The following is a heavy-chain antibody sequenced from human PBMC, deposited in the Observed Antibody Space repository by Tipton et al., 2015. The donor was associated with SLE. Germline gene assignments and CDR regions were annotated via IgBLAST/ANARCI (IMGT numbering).Heavy chain of an antibody. D-gene: IGHD1-1*01. J-gene: IGHJ3*02. Sequence: SLRLSCAASGFTFADYGASWVRQVPGKGLECVSAINWNGGSTGYAESVKGRFTISRDNAKNSLFLQINSLRAEDTALYYCARARTGTTFDPFDIWGQGTMVTVSS. V-gene: IGHV3-20*04. CDR2: INWNGGST. CDR1: GFTFADYG. CDR3: ARARTGTTFDPFDI.